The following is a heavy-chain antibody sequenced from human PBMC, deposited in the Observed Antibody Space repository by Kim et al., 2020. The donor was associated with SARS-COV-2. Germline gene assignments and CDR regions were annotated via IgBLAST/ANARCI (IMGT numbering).Heavy chain of an antibody. Sequence: GGSLRLSCAASGFTFSSYAMHWVRQAPGKGLEWVAVISYDGSNKYYADSVKGRFTISRDNSKNTLYLQMNSLRAEDTAVYYCAREGGYSSSFFVNYYYG. D-gene: IGHD6-13*01. CDR3: AREGGYSSSFFVNYYYG. J-gene: IGHJ6*01. V-gene: IGHV3-30-3*01. CDR2: ISYDGSNK. CDR1: GFTFSSYA.